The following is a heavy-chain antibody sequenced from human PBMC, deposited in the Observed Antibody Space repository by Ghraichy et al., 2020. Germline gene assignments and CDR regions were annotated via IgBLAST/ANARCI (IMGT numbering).Heavy chain of an antibody. D-gene: IGHD7-27*01. J-gene: IGHJ3*02. CDR3: ARLQLTKWGENDAFDI. Sequence: SETLSLTCTVSGGSISSSSYYWGWIRQPPGKGLEWIGSIYYSGSTYYNPSLKRRVTISVDTSKNQFSLKLSSVTAADTAVYYCARLQLTKWGENDAFDIWGQGTMVTVSS. CDR2: IYYSGST. V-gene: IGHV4-39*01. CDR1: GGSISSSSYY.